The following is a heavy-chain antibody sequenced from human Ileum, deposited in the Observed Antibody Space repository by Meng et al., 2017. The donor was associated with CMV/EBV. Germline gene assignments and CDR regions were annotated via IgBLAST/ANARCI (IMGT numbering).Heavy chain of an antibody. V-gene: IGHV1-2*06. Sequence: QGQLVKFGTEMKTPGASVKVSCKASGDIFTGYYMHWFRQAPGQGLEWMGQIRLNSGDTHYAQKFQGRVTMTRDMSIITAYMELSSLMSDDTAVYYCARENWVYDYWGQGTLVTVSS. J-gene: IGHJ4*02. CDR2: IRLNSGDT. CDR1: GDIFTGYY. CDR3: ARENWVYDY. D-gene: IGHD7-27*01.